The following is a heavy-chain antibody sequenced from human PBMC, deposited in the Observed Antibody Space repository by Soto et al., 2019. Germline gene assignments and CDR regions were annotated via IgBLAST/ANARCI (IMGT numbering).Heavy chain of an antibody. CDR2: IYHSGST. CDR3: ARVTDR. Sequence: QLQLPESGSGLVKPSQTLSLTCAVSGGSISSGGYSWSWIRQPPGKGLEWIGYIYHSGSTYYNPSLKSRVTISVDRSKNQFSLKLSSVTAADTAVYYCARVTDRWGQGTLVTVAS. V-gene: IGHV4-30-2*01. CDR1: GGSISSGGYS. J-gene: IGHJ5*02.